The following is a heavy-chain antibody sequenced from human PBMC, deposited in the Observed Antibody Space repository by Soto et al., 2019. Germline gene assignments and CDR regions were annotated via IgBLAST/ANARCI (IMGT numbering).Heavy chain of an antibody. Sequence: ASVKVSCKASGYTFTGYYMHWVRQAPGQGLEWMGWINPNSGGTNYAQKFQGWVTMTRDTSISTAYMELSRLRSDDTAVYYCARVYPRRSSSWFDYWGQGTLVTVSS. CDR3: ARVYPRRSSSWFDY. V-gene: IGHV1-2*04. D-gene: IGHD6-13*01. J-gene: IGHJ4*02. CDR1: GYTFTGYY. CDR2: INPNSGGT.